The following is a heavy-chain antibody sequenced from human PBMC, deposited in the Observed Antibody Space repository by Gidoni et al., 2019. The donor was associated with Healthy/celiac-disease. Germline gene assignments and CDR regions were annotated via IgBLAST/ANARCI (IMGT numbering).Heavy chain of an antibody. D-gene: IGHD2-21*01. V-gene: IGHV3-9*01. CDR2: IGWNSGSI. CDR3: AKDDSLAYCGGDCYSGLIDY. J-gene: IGHJ4*02. Sequence: EVQLVESGGGLVRPGRSLRLSCAASGFTFHAYAMHWVRQAPGKGLEWVSGIGWNSGSIGYADSVKGRFTISRDNAKNSLYLQMNSLRAEDTALYYCAKDDSLAYCGGDCYSGLIDYWGQGTLVTVSS. CDR1: GFTFHAYA.